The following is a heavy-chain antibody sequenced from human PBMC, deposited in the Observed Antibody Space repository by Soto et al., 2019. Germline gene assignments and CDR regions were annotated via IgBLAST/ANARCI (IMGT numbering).Heavy chain of an antibody. D-gene: IGHD3-10*01. Sequence: QVHLVQSGAEVKKPGASVKVSCKASGYTFTSYGITWVRQAPGQGLEWMGWISAHNGNTDYAQKLQGRVIVTRDTATSTAYMELRCLRSDDTAVFYCASGRYGAYWGQGALVTVSS. V-gene: IGHV1-18*01. CDR1: GYTFTSYG. CDR2: ISAHNGNT. J-gene: IGHJ4*02. CDR3: ASGRYGAY.